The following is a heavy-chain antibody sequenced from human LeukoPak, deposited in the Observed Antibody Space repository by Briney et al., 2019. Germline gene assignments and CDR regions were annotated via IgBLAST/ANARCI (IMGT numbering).Heavy chain of an antibody. CDR3: ARKDGGGAAAGFDY. J-gene: IGHJ4*02. CDR1: GFTFSSYE. V-gene: IGHV3-48*03. Sequence: PGGSLRLSCAASGFTFSSYEMNWVRQAPGKGLEWVSYISSSGSTIYYADSVKGRFTISRDNAKNSLYLQMNSLRAEDTAVYYCARKDGGGAAAGFDYWGQGTLVTVSS. CDR2: ISSSGSTI. D-gene: IGHD6-13*01.